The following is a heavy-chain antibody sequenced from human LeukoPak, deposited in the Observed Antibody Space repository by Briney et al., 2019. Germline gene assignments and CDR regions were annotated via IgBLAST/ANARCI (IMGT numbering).Heavy chain of an antibody. CDR1: GGSISSGGYY. J-gene: IGHJ4*02. CDR2: IYYSGST. Sequence: SQTLSLTCTVSGGSISSGGYYWSWIRQHPGKGLEWIGYIYYSGSTYYNPSLKSRVTISVDTSKNQFSLKLSSVTAADTAVYYCARAFCSGGSCYTFDYWGQGTLVTVSP. CDR3: ARAFCSGGSCYTFDY. D-gene: IGHD2-15*01. V-gene: IGHV4-31*03.